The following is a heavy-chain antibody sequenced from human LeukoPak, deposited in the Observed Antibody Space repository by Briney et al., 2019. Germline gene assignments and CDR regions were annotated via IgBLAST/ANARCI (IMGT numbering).Heavy chain of an antibody. Sequence: PRGSLRLSCAASGFTFSDYYMSWIRQAPGKGLEWVSYISSSGSTIYYADSVKGRFTISRDNAKNSLYLQMNSLRAEDTAVYYCARTTTWIQLWWFDPWGQGTLVTVSS. J-gene: IGHJ5*02. V-gene: IGHV3-11*04. CDR3: ARTTTWIQLWWFDP. CDR1: GFTFSDYY. D-gene: IGHD5-18*01. CDR2: ISSSGSTI.